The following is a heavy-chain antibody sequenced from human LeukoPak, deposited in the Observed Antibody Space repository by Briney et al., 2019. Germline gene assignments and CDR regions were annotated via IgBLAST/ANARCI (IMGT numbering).Heavy chain of an antibody. CDR1: GDSVSNNIVA. D-gene: IGHD1-26*01. Sequence: LSQTLSLTCAISGDSVSNNIVAWGWVRQSPSRGLEWLGRTYYRSKWYFDYAVSVQSRITVNADTANNQFSLQLNSVTPEDTAVYYCVRQARGGYHGIFEYWGQGSLVTVSS. J-gene: IGHJ4*02. V-gene: IGHV6-1*01. CDR2: TYYRSKWYF. CDR3: VRQARGGYHGIFEY.